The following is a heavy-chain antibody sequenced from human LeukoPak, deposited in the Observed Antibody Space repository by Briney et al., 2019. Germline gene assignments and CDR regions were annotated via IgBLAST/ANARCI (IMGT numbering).Heavy chain of an antibody. CDR2: IKQDGSEK. Sequence: GGSLGLSCAASGFTFYNYWMTWVRQAPGKGLEWVANIKQDGSEKYYLGSVRGLFTISRDNTENSLYLQMNSLRADDTAVYYCARVSGGFGTYRVDYWGQGTLVTVSS. J-gene: IGHJ4*02. CDR3: ARVSGGFGTYRVDY. V-gene: IGHV3-7*01. CDR1: GFTFYNYW. D-gene: IGHD2-15*01.